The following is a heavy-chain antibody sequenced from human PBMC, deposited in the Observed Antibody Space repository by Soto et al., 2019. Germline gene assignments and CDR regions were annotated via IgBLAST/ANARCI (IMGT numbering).Heavy chain of an antibody. J-gene: IGHJ1*01. CDR2: MNQDGSEK. V-gene: IGHV3-7*01. Sequence: EVHLVESGGGLVQPGDSLSLSCAASGFALNIFWMSWIRQAPGKGLEWVANMNQDGSEKYYVDSVKGRFRISRDNAKNSVYLQMDGLSVEDTAVYYCARDGLTTLLGQAYQFWGQGTLVTVSA. CDR3: ARDGLTTLLGQAYQF. CDR1: GFALNIFW. D-gene: IGHD2-2*01.